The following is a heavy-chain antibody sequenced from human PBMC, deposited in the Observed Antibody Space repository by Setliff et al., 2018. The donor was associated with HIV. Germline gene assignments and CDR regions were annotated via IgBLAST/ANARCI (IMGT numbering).Heavy chain of an antibody. Sequence: GGSLRLSCAASGLNLTRCDMHWVRQGPGRGPEWLAVLWFDGKNRKYAASVKGRFTISRDNAKNSLYLQMNSLRVEDTAVYYCVRDTDMITTTDAFDVWGQGTMVTVSS. CDR3: VRDTDMITTTDAFDV. J-gene: IGHJ3*01. CDR1: GLNLTRCD. D-gene: IGHD3-22*01. CDR2: LWFDGKNR. V-gene: IGHV3-33*04.